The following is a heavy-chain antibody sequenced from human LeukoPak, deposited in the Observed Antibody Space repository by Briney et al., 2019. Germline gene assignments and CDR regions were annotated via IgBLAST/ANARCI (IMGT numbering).Heavy chain of an antibody. CDR3: ARLRASRYFDY. CDR2: IYYSGST. CDR1: GGSISSYY. Sequence: SETLSLTCTVSGGSISSYYWSWIRQPPGKGLEWIGYIYYSGSTNYNPSLKSRVTISVDTSKNQFSLKLSSVTAADTAVYYCARLRASRYFDYWGQGTLVTVSS. J-gene: IGHJ4*02. V-gene: IGHV4-59*01. D-gene: IGHD1-14*01.